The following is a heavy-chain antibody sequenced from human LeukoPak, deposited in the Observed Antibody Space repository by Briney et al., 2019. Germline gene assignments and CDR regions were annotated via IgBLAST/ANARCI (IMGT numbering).Heavy chain of an antibody. CDR1: GXSVINTNW. D-gene: IGHD3-3*01. V-gene: IGHV4-4*02. J-gene: IGHJ4*02. CDR3: AREGGFYRPLDY. Sequence: ASETLSLTCGVSGXSVINTNWWTWVRQPPGKGLAWIGEVHLDGRTNYNPSLESRLTMSVDVSENQVSLKLTSVTAADTAVYYCAREGGFYRPLDYSGQGTLVTVSS. CDR2: VHLDGRT.